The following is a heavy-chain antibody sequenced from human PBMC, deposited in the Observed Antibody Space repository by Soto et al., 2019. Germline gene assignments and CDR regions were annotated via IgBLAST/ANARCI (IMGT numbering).Heavy chain of an antibody. Sequence: GGSLRLSCVVSGLTFSNYWMSWGRQAPGKGLEWVSAISGTGGSRYYADSVKGRFTISRDNSKNTLYLQMNSLRAEDTAVYYCAKVLVGIRVLDFFDYWGQGTQVTVSS. CDR3: AKVLVGIRVLDFFDY. D-gene: IGHD2-21*01. V-gene: IGHV3-23*01. CDR2: ISGTGGSR. J-gene: IGHJ4*02. CDR1: GLTFSNYW.